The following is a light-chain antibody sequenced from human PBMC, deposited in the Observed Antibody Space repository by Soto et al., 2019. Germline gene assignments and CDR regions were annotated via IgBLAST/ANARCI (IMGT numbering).Light chain of an antibody. Sequence: EIVLTQSPATLSLSPGQRATLSCRASQSVSGDLAWYQQKPGQAPRLLIYDASNRATGIPARFSGSGSGTDFTLTISSLEPEDFAVYYCQQRSNWPITFGQGTRLEIK. CDR1: QSVSGD. V-gene: IGKV3-11*01. J-gene: IGKJ5*01. CDR2: DAS. CDR3: QQRSNWPIT.